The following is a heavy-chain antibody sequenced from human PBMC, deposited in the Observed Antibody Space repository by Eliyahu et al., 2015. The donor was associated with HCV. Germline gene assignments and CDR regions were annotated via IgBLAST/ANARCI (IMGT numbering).Heavy chain of an antibody. J-gene: IGHJ3*02. CDR3: ARGRLDIVAFDAFDI. Sequence: EVQLVESGGGLVKPGGSLXLSCAASGFTFSSYSMNWVRQAPGKGLEWVSSISSSSSYIYYADSVKGRFTISRDNAKNSLYLQMNSLRAEDTAVYYCARGRLDIVAFDAFDIWGQGTMVTVSS. CDR2: ISSSSSYI. D-gene: IGHD5-12*01. CDR1: GFTFSSYS. V-gene: IGHV3-21*01.